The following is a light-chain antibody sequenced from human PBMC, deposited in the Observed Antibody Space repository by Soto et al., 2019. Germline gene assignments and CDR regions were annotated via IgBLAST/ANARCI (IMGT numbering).Light chain of an antibody. CDR2: WAS. CDR3: QQYYSTPLT. Sequence: DIVMTQSPDSLAVSLGERATINCKSSQSVLYSSNNKNYLAWYQRKPGQPPKLLIYWASARESGVPDRFSGSGSGTDFTLTISGLQAEDVAVYYCQQYYSTPLTFGGGTKVEIK. CDR1: QSVLYSSNNKNY. V-gene: IGKV4-1*01. J-gene: IGKJ4*01.